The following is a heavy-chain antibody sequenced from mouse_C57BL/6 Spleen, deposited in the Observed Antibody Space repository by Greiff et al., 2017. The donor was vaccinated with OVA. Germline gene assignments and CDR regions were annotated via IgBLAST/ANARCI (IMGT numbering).Heavy chain of an antibody. CDR2: INPNNGGT. CDR1: GYTFTDYN. J-gene: IGHJ3*01. V-gene: IGHV1-18*01. D-gene: IGHD3-2*02. CDR3: ARYGSGYGKAWFAY. Sequence: VQLQQSGPELVKPGASVKIPCKASGYTFTDYNMDWVKQSHGKSLEWIGDINPNNGGTIYNQKFKGKATLTVDKSSSTAYMELRSLTSEDTAVYYCARYGSGYGKAWFAYWGQGTLVTVSA.